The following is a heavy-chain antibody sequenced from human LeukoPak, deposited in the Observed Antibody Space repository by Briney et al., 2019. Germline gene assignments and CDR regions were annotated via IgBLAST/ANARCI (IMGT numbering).Heavy chain of an antibody. CDR2: ISSSSSYI. Sequence: GGYLRLSCAASGFTFSSYSMNWVRHAPGKGLEWVSSISSSSSYIYYADSVKGRFTISRDNAKNSLYLQMNSLRAEDTAVYYCARDLRGYSYGPDYWGQGTLVTVSS. V-gene: IGHV3-21*01. D-gene: IGHD5-18*01. J-gene: IGHJ4*02. CDR3: ARDLRGYSYGPDY. CDR1: GFTFSSYS.